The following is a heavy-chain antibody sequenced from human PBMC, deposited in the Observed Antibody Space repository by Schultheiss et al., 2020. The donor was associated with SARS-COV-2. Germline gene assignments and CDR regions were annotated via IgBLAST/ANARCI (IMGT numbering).Heavy chain of an antibody. CDR1: GYTFTSYG. V-gene: IGHV1-18*01. D-gene: IGHD3-3*01. Sequence: ASVKVSCKASGYTFTSYGISWVRQAPGQGLEWMGWISAYNGNTNYAQKLQGRVTMTRDTSISTAYMELSRLRSDDTAVYYCARDFLPSGASGYAIDYWGQGTQVTVSS. CDR3: ARDFLPSGASGYAIDY. J-gene: IGHJ4*02. CDR2: ISAYNGNT.